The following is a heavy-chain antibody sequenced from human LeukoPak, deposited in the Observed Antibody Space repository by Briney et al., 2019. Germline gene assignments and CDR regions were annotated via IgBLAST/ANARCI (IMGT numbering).Heavy chain of an antibody. CDR1: GYTLTELS. D-gene: IGHD1-26*01. CDR2: FDPEDGET. Sequence: GASVKVSCKVSGYTLTELSMLWVRQAPGKGLEWMGGFDPEDGETIYAQKFQGRVTMTEDTSTDTAYLELSSLRSEDTAVYYCATISQWELRGSLDFDYWGRGTLVTVSS. CDR3: ATISQWELRGSLDFDY. V-gene: IGHV1-24*01. J-gene: IGHJ4*02.